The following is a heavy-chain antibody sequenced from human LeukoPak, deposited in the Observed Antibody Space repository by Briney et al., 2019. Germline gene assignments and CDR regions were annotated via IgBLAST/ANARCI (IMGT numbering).Heavy chain of an antibody. CDR1: GDSISSYY. V-gene: IGHV4-59*01. D-gene: IGHD2-15*01. Sequence: PSETLSLTCTVSGDSISSYYWSRLRQPPGKGLEWIGYIYYTGSTSYNPSLPSRVTISVDTSESQLPLTLRSVTAADTAVYYCAREWSAFDNWGQGTLVTVSS. CDR2: IYYTGST. CDR3: AREWSAFDN. J-gene: IGHJ4*02.